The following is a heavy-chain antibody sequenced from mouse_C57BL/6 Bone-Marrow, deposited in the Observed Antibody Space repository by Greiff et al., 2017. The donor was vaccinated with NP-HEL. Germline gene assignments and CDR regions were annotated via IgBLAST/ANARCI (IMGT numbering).Heavy chain of an antibody. CDR3: ARLDYSNPWFAY. CDR2: IYPGDGDT. CDR1: GYAFSSSW. J-gene: IGHJ3*01. Sequence: QVHVKQSGPELVKPGASVKISCKASGYAFSSSWMNWVKQRPGKGLEWIGRIYPGDGDTNYNGKFKGKATLTADKSSSTAYMQLSSLTSEDSAVYFCARLDYSNPWFAYWGQGTLVTVSA. V-gene: IGHV1-82*01. D-gene: IGHD2-5*01.